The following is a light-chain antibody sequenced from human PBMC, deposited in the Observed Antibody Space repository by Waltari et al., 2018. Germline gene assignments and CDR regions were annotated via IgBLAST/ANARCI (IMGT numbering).Light chain of an antibody. Sequence: DIVMTQSPDSLAVSLGERATINCRSSQTVLYSSNNQNHLAWYQQKPGQPPKVIIYWESTRESGVPDRFSGSGSGTDFTLTISSLQAEDVAVYYCQQYYTSPPTFGQGTKVEIE. J-gene: IGKJ1*01. CDR3: QQYYTSPPT. CDR2: WES. CDR1: QTVLYSSNNQNH. V-gene: IGKV4-1*01.